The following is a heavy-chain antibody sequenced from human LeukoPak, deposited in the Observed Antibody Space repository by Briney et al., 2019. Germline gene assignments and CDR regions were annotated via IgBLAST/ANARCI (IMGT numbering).Heavy chain of an antibody. V-gene: IGHV1-46*01. CDR1: GYTFTSYY. D-gene: IGHD4-17*01. J-gene: IGHJ4*02. CDR3: ARVNYGDYGVGY. CDR2: INPSGGST. Sequence: GASVKVSCKASGYTFTSYYMHWVRQAPGQGLEWMGIINPSGGSTSYAQKFQGRVTMTRDTSTSTVYMELSSQRSEDTAVYYCARVNYGDYGVGYWGQGTLVTVSS.